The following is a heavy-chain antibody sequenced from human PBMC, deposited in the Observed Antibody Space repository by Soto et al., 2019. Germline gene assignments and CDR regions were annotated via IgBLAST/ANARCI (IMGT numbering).Heavy chain of an antibody. V-gene: IGHV4-34*01. Sequence: SETLSLTCAVYGGSFSGYYWSWIRQPPGKGLEWIGEINHSGSTNYNPSLKSRVTISVDTSKNQFSLELSSVTAADTAVYYCAREQYSSGWYNYWGQGTPVTVSS. CDR3: AREQYSSGWYNY. CDR2: INHSGST. CDR1: GGSFSGYY. J-gene: IGHJ4*02. D-gene: IGHD6-19*01.